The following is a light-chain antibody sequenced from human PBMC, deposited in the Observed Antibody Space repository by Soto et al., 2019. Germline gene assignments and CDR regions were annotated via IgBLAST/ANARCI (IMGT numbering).Light chain of an antibody. Sequence: EIVLTQSPATLSSFPGDRVTLSCRASQYINTRLAWYQHRPCQXXXXXXXXXXTRATGIPARFSGSGSGTEFTLTISSLQSEDFAVYYCQQYNNWPRTFGQGTKVDIK. CDR3: QQYNNWPRT. CDR2: XXX. V-gene: IGKV3-15*01. J-gene: IGKJ1*01. CDR1: QYINTR.